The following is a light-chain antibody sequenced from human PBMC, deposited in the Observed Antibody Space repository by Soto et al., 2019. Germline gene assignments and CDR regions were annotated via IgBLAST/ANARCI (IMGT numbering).Light chain of an antibody. J-gene: IGKJ5*01. CDR2: DAS. CDR3: QQSGSSPIT. Sequence: EIVWAQSPATLSLSPGDRATISCGASQSVSRSYLAWYKQKPGLAPRLLIYDASTRATGIPDRFSGSGSGTEFTLTISRLQPEDFEVYYCQQSGSSPITFGQGTRLEIK. V-gene: IGKV3D-20*01. CDR1: QSVSRSY.